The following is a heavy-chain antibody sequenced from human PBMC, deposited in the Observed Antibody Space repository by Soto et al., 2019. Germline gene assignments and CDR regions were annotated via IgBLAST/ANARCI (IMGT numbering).Heavy chain of an antibody. CDR1: GGSISSGGYS. J-gene: IGHJ4*02. Sequence: TSETLSLTCAVSGGSISSGGYSWSWIRQPPGKGLECIGYIYHSVSTYYNPSLKSRVTISVDRSKNQFSLKLNSVTAADTAVYYCARGPPLGYWGQGTLVTVS. CDR3: ARGPPLGY. V-gene: IGHV4-30-2*01. CDR2: IYHSVST.